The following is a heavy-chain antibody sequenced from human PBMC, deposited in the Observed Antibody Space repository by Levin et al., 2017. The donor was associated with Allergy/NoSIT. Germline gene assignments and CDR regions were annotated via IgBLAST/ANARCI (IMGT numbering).Heavy chain of an antibody. CDR2: ISYDGSNK. Sequence: GGSLRLSCAASGFTFSSYAMHWVRQAPGKGLEWVAVISYDGSNKYYADSVKGRFTISRDNSKNTLYLQMNSLRAEDTAVYYCARGEVDGYNPNYYYYGMDVWGQGTTVTVSS. CDR3: ARGEVDGYNPNYYYYGMDV. D-gene: IGHD5-24*01. V-gene: IGHV3-30*04. CDR1: GFTFSSYA. J-gene: IGHJ6*02.